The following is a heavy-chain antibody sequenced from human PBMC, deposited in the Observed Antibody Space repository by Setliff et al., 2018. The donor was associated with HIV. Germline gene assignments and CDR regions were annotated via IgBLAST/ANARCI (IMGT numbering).Heavy chain of an antibody. Sequence: GGSLRLSCVASGLPFSSYGFHWVRQVPGKGLEWVTFIQYDESNTYYVDSVRGRFTISRDNSKNTLYLQMSSLRAEDTAVYYCVKARVDGDYYYYYYMDVWGKGTTVTVSS. CDR2: IQYDESNT. D-gene: IGHD4-17*01. V-gene: IGHV3-30*02. CDR3: VKARVDGDYYYYYYMDV. J-gene: IGHJ6*03. CDR1: GLPFSSYG.